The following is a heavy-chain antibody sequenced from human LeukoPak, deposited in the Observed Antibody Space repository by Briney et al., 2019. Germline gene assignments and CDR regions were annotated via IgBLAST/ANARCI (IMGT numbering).Heavy chain of an antibody. Sequence: GGSLRLSWVVSGFSPSSYSTNWVRQAPGNGLEWVSSISSSSSYIYYADAVKGRFTISRDNAKNSLYLQMNSLRAEDTAVYYCARDVPYSYVGLFDYWGQGTLVTVSS. D-gene: IGHD5-18*01. V-gene: IGHV3-21*01. CDR2: ISSSSSYI. J-gene: IGHJ4*02. CDR3: ARDVPYSYVGLFDY. CDR1: GFSPSSYS.